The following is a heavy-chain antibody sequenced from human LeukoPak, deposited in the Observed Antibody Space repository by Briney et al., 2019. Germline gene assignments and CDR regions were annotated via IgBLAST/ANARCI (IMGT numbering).Heavy chain of an antibody. CDR3: ARMGTEDYDSSGYPRYAFDI. V-gene: IGHV1-46*01. CDR1: GYTFTSYY. Sequence: ASVKVSCKASGYTFTSYYMHWVRQAPGQGLEWMGLINPSGGSTSYAQKFQGRVTMTRDTSTSTVYMELSSLRSEDTAVYYCARMGTEDYDSSGYPRYAFDIWGQGTMVTVSS. CDR2: INPSGGST. D-gene: IGHD3-22*01. J-gene: IGHJ3*02.